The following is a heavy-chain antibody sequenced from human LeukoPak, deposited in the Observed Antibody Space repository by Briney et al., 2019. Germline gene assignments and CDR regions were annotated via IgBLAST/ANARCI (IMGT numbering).Heavy chain of an antibody. CDR3: AREYCGGDCYSDPHYFDY. J-gene: IGHJ4*02. Sequence: GGSLRLSCAASGFTFSDYDMSWIRQAPGKGLEWVSYISSSGSTIYYADSVKGRFTISRDNAKNSLYLQMNSLRAEDTAVYYCAREYCGGDCYSDPHYFDYWGQGTLVTVSS. D-gene: IGHD2-21*02. CDR2: ISSSGSTI. CDR1: GFTFSDYD. V-gene: IGHV3-11*01.